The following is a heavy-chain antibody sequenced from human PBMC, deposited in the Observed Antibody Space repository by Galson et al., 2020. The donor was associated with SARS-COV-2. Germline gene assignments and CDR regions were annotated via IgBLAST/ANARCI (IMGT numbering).Heavy chain of an antibody. D-gene: IGHD3-9*01. J-gene: IGHJ4*02. CDR1: GFSVSEYF. Sequence: TGGSLRLSCAASGFSVSEYFLTWVRQTPGKGLEWVSVIFSGGSTFYADSIKGRFFVSRDRSTNTLFLQMNSVTVEDTAVYYCARSPYDSTPSFDQWGQGALVTVSS. V-gene: IGHV3-66*01. CDR3: ARSPYDSTPSFDQ. CDR2: IFSGGST.